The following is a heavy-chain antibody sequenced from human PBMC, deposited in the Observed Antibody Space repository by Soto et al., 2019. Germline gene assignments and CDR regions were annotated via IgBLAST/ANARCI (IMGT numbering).Heavy chain of an antibody. Sequence: QVHLVQSGAEVKKPGASVKVSCKASGYTFTNYGITWVRQAPGQGLEGMGWISAYNGNTNYAQKLQGRVTMTTGTATCTAYMELRSLRSDDTVVYYCARVVVVITLFRPYYVMDVWGQGTTVTVSS. CDR2: ISAYNGNT. J-gene: IGHJ6*02. V-gene: IGHV1-18*01. D-gene: IGHD3-22*01. CDR1: GYTFTNYG. CDR3: ARVVVVITLFRPYYVMDV.